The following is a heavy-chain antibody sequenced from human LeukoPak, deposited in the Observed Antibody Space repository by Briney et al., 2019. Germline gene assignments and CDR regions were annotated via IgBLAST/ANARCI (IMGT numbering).Heavy chain of an antibody. CDR3: ARRGVYYDSSGYHYYFDY. D-gene: IGHD3-22*01. V-gene: IGHV4-59*12. J-gene: IGHJ4*02. Sequence: SETLSLTCTVSGGSISSYYWSWIRQPPGKGLEWIGYIYYSGSTNYNPSLKSRVTISVDTSKNQFSLKLSSVTAADTAVYYCARRGVYYDSSGYHYYFDYWGQGTLVTVSS. CDR2: IYYSGST. CDR1: GGSISSYY.